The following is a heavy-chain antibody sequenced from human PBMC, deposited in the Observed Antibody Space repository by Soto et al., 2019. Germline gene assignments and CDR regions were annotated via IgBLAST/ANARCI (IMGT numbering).Heavy chain of an antibody. Sequence: QVQLVESGGGVVQPGRSLRLSCAASGFTFSSYGMHWVRQAPGKGLEWVAVISYDGSNKYYADSVKGRFTISRDNSKNPLYLQMNSLRAEDTAVYYCAKEGGYSSRWYATHYFDYWGQGTLVTVSS. D-gene: IGHD6-13*01. CDR1: GFTFSSYG. CDR2: ISYDGSNK. J-gene: IGHJ4*02. V-gene: IGHV3-30*18. CDR3: AKEGGYSSRWYATHYFDY.